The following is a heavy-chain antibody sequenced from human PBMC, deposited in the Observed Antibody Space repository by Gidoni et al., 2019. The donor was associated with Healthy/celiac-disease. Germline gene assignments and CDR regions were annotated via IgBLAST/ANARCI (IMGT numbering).Heavy chain of an antibody. J-gene: IGHJ4*02. V-gene: IGHV4-61*02. D-gene: IGHD3-10*01. CDR2: IYSSGST. CDR1: GGSISSGSYY. Sequence: QVQLQESGPGLVKPSQTLSLTCTVSGGSISSGSYYWSWIRQPAGKGLEWIGRIYSSGSTNYNPSLKSRVTISVDTSKNQFSLKLSSVTAADTAVYYCAREFGWDYYGSGSYHDYWGQGTLVTVSS. CDR3: AREFGWDYYGSGSYHDY.